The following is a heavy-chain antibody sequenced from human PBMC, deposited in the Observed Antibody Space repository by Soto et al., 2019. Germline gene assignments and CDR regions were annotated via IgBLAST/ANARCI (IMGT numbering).Heavy chain of an antibody. CDR2: IDAYNGKT. Sequence: QVQLVQSGPEVKNPGASVKVSCKASGYTFTSFGISWVRQAPGQGLEWMGWIDAYNGKTNYAQKFQGRVTMTTDTYTSTAYMELRNLRSDDTAVYYCARDPPAHLDFDYWGQGTLVTVSS. J-gene: IGHJ4*02. V-gene: IGHV1-18*01. CDR3: ARDPPAHLDFDY. CDR1: GYTFTSFG.